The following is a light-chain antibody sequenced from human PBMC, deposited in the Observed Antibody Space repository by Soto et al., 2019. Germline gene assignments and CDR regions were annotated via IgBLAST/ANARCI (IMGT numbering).Light chain of an antibody. Sequence: QSVLTQPASVSGSPGQSITISCTGTSSDVGTYNHVSGYQQHPGKAPQLIIYEVSTRPSGLSNRFSASKSGNTASLTISGLQAEDEADYYCCSYTPSSTLVFGTGTKLTVL. J-gene: IGLJ1*01. CDR2: EVS. V-gene: IGLV2-14*01. CDR1: SSDVGTYNH. CDR3: CSYTPSSTLV.